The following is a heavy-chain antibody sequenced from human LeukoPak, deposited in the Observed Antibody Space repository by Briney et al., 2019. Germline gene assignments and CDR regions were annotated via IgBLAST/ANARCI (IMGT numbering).Heavy chain of an antibody. Sequence: GGSLRLSRAASGFTFSNAWMSWVRQAPGKGLEWVGRIKSKTDGGTTDYAAPVKGRFTISRDDSKNTLYLQMNSLKTEDTAVYYCTTDPGYYYDSSGYSPWGQGTLVTVSS. J-gene: IGHJ5*02. CDR2: IKSKTDGGTT. V-gene: IGHV3-15*01. D-gene: IGHD3-22*01. CDR1: GFTFSNAW. CDR3: TTDPGYYYDSSGYSP.